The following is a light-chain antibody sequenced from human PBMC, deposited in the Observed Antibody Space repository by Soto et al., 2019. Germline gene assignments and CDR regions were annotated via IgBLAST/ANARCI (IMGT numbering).Light chain of an antibody. CDR3: SSYAASTSLV. Sequence: QSALTQPASVSGSPGQSITMSCTGSSSDSGTYNFVSWYQQHADKAPRLILYEVSNRPSGVSSRCSGSKSGNSTSLTISGLQPEDEAPYFCSSYAASTSLVFGGATKLTVL. J-gene: IGLJ3*02. CDR1: SSDSGTYNF. V-gene: IGLV2-14*01. CDR2: EVS.